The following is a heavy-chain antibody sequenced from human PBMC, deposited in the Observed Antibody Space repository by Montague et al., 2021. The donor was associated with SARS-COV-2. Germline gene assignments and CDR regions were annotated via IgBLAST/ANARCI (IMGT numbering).Heavy chain of an antibody. V-gene: IGHV4-39*01. CDR2: IYYSAST. CDR3: ARFPTSYYYDSKAAPATPDAFDI. J-gene: IGHJ3*02. D-gene: IGHD3-22*01. CDR1: GGSTGSSSYY. Sequence: SETLSLTCTVSGGSTGSSSYYWGWIRQPPGTGLEWIGCIYYSASTYYNLSLKSRVTISVDTSKNQFSLKLSSVTAADAAVYYCARFPTSYYYDSKAAPATPDAFDIWGQGTMVTVSS.